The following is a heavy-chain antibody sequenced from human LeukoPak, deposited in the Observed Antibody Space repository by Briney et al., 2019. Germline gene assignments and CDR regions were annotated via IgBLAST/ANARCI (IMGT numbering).Heavy chain of an antibody. Sequence: GGSLRLSCEASGFTFSTSAMTWVRQAPGKGLEWVSGISPSGGATHYSDSVKGRFTISRDNSKNTLYLQMNSLRAEDTAVYYCAKGDTMIVVVIDNYYFDYWGQGTLVTVSS. J-gene: IGHJ4*02. CDR3: AKGDTMIVVVIDNYYFDY. V-gene: IGHV3-23*01. CDR2: ISPSGGAT. CDR1: GFTFSTSA. D-gene: IGHD3-22*01.